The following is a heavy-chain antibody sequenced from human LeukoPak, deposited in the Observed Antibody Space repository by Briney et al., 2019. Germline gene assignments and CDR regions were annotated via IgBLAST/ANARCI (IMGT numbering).Heavy chain of an antibody. CDR3: ASNYYGSGSSLDYYYYMDV. CDR1: GFTFSSYE. V-gene: IGHV3-48*03. CDR2: ISSSGSTI. Sequence: GGSLRLSCAASGFTFSSYEMNWVRQAPGKGLEWVSYISSSGSTIYYADSVKGRFTISRDNAKNSLYLQMNSLRAEGTAVYYCASNYYGSGSSLDYYYYMDVWGKGTTVTVSS. D-gene: IGHD3-10*01. J-gene: IGHJ6*03.